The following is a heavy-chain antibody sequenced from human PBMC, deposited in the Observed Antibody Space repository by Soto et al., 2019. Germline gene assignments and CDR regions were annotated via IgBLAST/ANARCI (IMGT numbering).Heavy chain of an antibody. D-gene: IGHD2-15*01. J-gene: IGHJ4*02. CDR3: VKELVDIVVVVAAFVFDY. CDR2: ISYDGSNK. V-gene: IGHV3-30*18. Sequence: QVQLVESGGGVVQPGRSLRLSCAASGFTFSSYGMHWVRQAPGKGLEWVAVISYDGSNKYYADSVKGRFTISRDNSKNTLYLQIISLRAVDTAVYSCVKELVDIVVVVAAFVFDYWGQGTLVTVSS. CDR1: GFTFSSYG.